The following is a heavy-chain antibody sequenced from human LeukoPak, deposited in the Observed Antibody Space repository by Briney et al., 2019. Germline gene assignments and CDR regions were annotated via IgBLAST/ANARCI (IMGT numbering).Heavy chain of an antibody. J-gene: IGHJ1*01. CDR2: VHYRGST. Sequence: SETLSLTCTVSGGSISDYYWSWIRQPPGKGLEWIGYVHYRGSTIYNPSLKSRVTILLDTPNKQFSLRLTSVTAADTAVYYCARGTDLQRWGQGTLVTVSS. CDR1: GGSISDYY. V-gene: IGHV4-59*08. CDR3: ARGTDLQR.